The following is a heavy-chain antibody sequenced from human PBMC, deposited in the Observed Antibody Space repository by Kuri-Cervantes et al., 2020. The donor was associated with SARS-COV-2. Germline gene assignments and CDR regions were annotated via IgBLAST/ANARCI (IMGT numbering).Heavy chain of an antibody. CDR2: MNPNSGNT. Sequence: ASVKVSCKASGYTFTSYDINWVRQATGQGLEWMGWMNPNSGNTGYAQKFPGRVTITRDTSISTAYMELSSLRSEDTAVYDCARYGGGTTVTTYNTFDYWGQGTLVTVSS. J-gene: IGHJ4*02. D-gene: IGHD4-17*01. CDR3: ARYGGGTTVTTYNTFDY. V-gene: IGHV1-8*03. CDR1: GYTFTSYD.